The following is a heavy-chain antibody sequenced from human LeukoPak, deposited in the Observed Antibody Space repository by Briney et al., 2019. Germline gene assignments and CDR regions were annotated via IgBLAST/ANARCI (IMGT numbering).Heavy chain of an antibody. D-gene: IGHD3-10*01. J-gene: IGHJ3*02. V-gene: IGHV3-23*01. CDR2: ISGSGGST. CDR3: AKPERGSGSYYSLHI. CDR1: GFTFSSYA. Sequence: GGSLRLSCAASGFTFSSYAMNWVRQAPGKGLEWVSAISGSGGSTYYADSVKGRFTISRDNSKNTLYLQMNSLRAEDTAVYYCAKPERGSGSYYSLHIWGQGTMVTVSS.